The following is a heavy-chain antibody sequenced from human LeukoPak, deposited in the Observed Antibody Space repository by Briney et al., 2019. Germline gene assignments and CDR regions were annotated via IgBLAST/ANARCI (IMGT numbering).Heavy chain of an antibody. CDR3: AKDGFYGGYAGNFDY. V-gene: IGHV3-23*01. CDR1: GFTFSSYA. D-gene: IGHD4-17*01. CDR2: ISGSGGST. Sequence: PGGSLRLSCAASGFTFSSYAMSWVRQAPGKGLEWFSAISGSGGSTYYADSVKGRFTISRDNSKNTLYLQMNSLRAEDTAVYYCAKDGFYGGYAGNFDYWGQATLVTVSS. J-gene: IGHJ4*02.